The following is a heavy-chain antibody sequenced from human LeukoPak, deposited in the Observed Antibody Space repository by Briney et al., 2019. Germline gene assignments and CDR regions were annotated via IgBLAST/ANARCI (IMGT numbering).Heavy chain of an antibody. CDR1: GFTFSSYE. CDR2: INWNGGST. Sequence: GGSLRLSCAASGFTFSSYEMNWVRQAPGKGLEWVSGINWNGGSTGYADSVKGRFTISRDNAKNSLYLQMNSLRAEDTALYYCARDIGYYYDSSGYPGGYWGQGTLVTVSS. J-gene: IGHJ4*02. V-gene: IGHV3-20*04. CDR3: ARDIGYYYDSSGYPGGY. D-gene: IGHD3-22*01.